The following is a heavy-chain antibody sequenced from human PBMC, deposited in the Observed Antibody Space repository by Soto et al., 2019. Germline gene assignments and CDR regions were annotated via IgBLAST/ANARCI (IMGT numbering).Heavy chain of an antibody. CDR1: GGSFSGYY. Sequence: QVQLQQWGAGLLKPSETLSLTCAVYGGSFSGYYWSWIRQPPGKGLEWIGEINHSGSTNYNPSLKSRVTISVDTSKNQFSLKLSSVTAADTAVYSCARVRFLEWLPTFDYWGQGTLVTVSS. CDR2: INHSGST. J-gene: IGHJ4*02. V-gene: IGHV4-34*01. D-gene: IGHD3-3*01. CDR3: ARVRFLEWLPTFDY.